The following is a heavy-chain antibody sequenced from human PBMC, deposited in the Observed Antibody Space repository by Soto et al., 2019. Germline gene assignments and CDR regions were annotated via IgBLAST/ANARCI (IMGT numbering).Heavy chain of an antibody. Sequence: QVKMVQSGAEVKKPGASVKVSCKASGYTFINYDIHWVRQATGQGLEWMGWMNSDSGNTGQSKQFQGRVTMTRDTSISTAYMELSSLRSEDTAVYYCARGRFRRSWFDPWGQGTLVTVSS. CDR3: ARGRFRRSWFDP. D-gene: IGHD3-16*01. CDR2: MNSDSGNT. J-gene: IGHJ5*02. CDR1: GYTFINYD. V-gene: IGHV1-8*01.